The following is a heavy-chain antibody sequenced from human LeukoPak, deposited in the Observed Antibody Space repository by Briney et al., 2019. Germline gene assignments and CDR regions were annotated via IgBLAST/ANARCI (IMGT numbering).Heavy chain of an antibody. CDR2: ICGSVDNT. Sequence: GGSLRLSCAASGFTFNNYAMSWVRQAPGRGLEWVSTICGSVDNTYYADSVKGRFTISRDNSKNTLYLEMNILRAEDTAVYYCANAFDYWGQGTLVTVSS. CDR1: GFTFNNYA. CDR3: ANAFDY. V-gene: IGHV3-23*01. J-gene: IGHJ4*02.